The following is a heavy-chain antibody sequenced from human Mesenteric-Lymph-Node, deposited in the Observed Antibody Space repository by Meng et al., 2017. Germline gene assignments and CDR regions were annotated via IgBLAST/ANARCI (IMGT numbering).Heavy chain of an antibody. CDR3: AKVVYGNYYYYGMDV. V-gene: IGHV3-23*01. Sequence: GESLKISCAASGITFSSYAMSWVRQSPGRGLEWVSYISDSGGRTHYEESVKGRFTISRDNSKNTLYLQMNSLRAEDTAVYYCAKVVYGNYYYYGMDVWGQGTTVTVSS. J-gene: IGHJ6*02. CDR1: GITFSSYA. D-gene: IGHD3-10*01. CDR2: ISDSGGRT.